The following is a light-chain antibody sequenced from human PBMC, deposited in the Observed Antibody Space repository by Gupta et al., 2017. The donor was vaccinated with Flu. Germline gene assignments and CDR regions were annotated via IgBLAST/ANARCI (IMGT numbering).Light chain of an antibody. Sequence: ATLSLSPGERATLSCRASQSVSSYLAWYQQKPGQAPRLLIYDASNRATGIPARFSGSGSGTDFTLTISRREPEDFAVYYCQQRSNWPPVTFGQGTKLEIK. CDR1: QSVSSY. CDR3: QQRSNWPPVT. J-gene: IGKJ2*01. V-gene: IGKV3-11*01. CDR2: DAS.